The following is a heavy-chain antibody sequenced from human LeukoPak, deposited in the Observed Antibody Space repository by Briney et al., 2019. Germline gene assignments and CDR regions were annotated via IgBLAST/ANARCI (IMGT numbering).Heavy chain of an antibody. D-gene: IGHD3-10*01. Sequence: ASVKVSCQASAYTFTSYAMHWVRQPPGQRLEWMGWIDAGNGNTKYSQKFQGRVTITRDTSASTAYMELSSLKSEDTAVYYCARGYYYGSGSYLGFDYWGQGTLVTVSS. J-gene: IGHJ4*02. V-gene: IGHV1-3*01. CDR3: ARGYYYGSGSYLGFDY. CDR1: AYTFTSYA. CDR2: IDAGNGNT.